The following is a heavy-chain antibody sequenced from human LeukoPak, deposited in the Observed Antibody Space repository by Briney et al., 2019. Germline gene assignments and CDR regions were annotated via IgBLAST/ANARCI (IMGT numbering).Heavy chain of an antibody. J-gene: IGHJ4*02. D-gene: IGHD3-22*01. Sequence: SETLSLTCAVYGGSFSGYYWSWIRQPPGKGLEWMGEINHSGSTNYNPSLKSRVTISVDTSKNQFSLKLSSVTAADTAVYYCASRRDYHDSSGFDYWGQGTLVTVSS. CDR1: GGSFSGYY. CDR2: INHSGST. CDR3: ASRRDYHDSSGFDY. V-gene: IGHV4-34*01.